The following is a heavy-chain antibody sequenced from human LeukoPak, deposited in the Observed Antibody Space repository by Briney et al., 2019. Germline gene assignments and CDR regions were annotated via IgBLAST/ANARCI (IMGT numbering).Heavy chain of an antibody. CDR3: ARGPRIGTRYGAFDI. J-gene: IGHJ3*02. CDR2: ISSSGNTI. Sequence: GGSLRLSCAASGFTFSRYSMNWVRQAPGKGLEWVSYISSSGNTISYADSVKGRFTISRDNAKNSLYLQVISLRAEDTAVYYCARGPRIGTRYGAFDIWGQGTMVTVSS. V-gene: IGHV3-48*04. CDR1: GFTFSRYS. D-gene: IGHD3-16*02.